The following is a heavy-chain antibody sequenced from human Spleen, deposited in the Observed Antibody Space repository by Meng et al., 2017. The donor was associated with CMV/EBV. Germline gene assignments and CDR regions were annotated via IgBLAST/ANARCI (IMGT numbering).Heavy chain of an antibody. J-gene: IGHJ4*02. CDR3: ARALVVVTAYFDY. D-gene: IGHD2-21*02. CDR2: IYYSGST. CDR1: GGSISSGDYY. V-gene: IGHV4-30-4*08. Sequence: QVQLQESGPGLVKPSQPLSLTCTVSGGSISSGDYYWSWIRQPPGKGLEWIGYIYYSGSTYYNPSLKSRVTISVDTSKNQFSLKLSSVTAADTAVYYCARALVVVTAYFDYWGQGTLVTVSS.